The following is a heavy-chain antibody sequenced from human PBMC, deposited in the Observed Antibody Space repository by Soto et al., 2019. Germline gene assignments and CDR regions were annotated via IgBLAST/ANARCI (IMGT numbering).Heavy chain of an antibody. CDR1: GFTFSSYS. CDR3: SSVSYYDSSGYYAGSDY. J-gene: IGHJ4*02. CDR2: ISSSSSYI. Sequence: EVQLVESGGGLVKPGGSLRLSCAASGFTFSSYSMNWVRQAPGKGLEWVSSISSSSSYIYYADSVKGRFTISRDNDQNSRYLQMNSLRAEGTAVYYCSSVSYYDSSGYYAGSDYSGPGTLVTVSS. V-gene: IGHV3-21*01. D-gene: IGHD3-22*01.